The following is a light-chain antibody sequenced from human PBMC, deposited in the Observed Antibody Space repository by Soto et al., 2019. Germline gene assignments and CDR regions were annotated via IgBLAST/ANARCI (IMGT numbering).Light chain of an antibody. Sequence: EILLTQSPDSLSLSPGDRATLSCRASQSFSSTFFAWYQQKPGQGPRLLIYGASSRATGIPDRFSGSGSGTDFTLTISRLEPEDFAVYYCQQYASSVTFGQGTKVEIK. CDR2: GAS. V-gene: IGKV3-20*01. CDR1: QSFSSTF. CDR3: QQYASSVT. J-gene: IGKJ1*01.